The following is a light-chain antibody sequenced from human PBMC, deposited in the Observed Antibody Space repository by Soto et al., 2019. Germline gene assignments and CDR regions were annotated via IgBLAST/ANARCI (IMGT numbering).Light chain of an antibody. CDR3: SSYTSSSTSGV. CDR1: SSDVGGYNY. Sequence: QSVLTQPASVSGSPGQSITISCTGTSSDVGGYNYVSWYQQHPGKAPKLMIYDVSNRPSGVSNRFSGSKSGNTASLTIFGLQAEDEADYYCSSYTSSSTSGVFGGGTKLTVL. J-gene: IGLJ2*01. CDR2: DVS. V-gene: IGLV2-14*01.